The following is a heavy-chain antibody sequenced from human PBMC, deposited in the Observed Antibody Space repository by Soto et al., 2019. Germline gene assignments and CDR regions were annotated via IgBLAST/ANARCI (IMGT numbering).Heavy chain of an antibody. CDR3: ARDSVVVSGYDSYYFDY. Sequence: ASVKVSCKASGYTFTSYYMHWVRQAPGQGLEWMAIINPSGGSTSYAQKFQGRVTMTRDTSTSTVYMELSSLRSEDTAVYYCARDSVVVSGYDSYYFDYWGQGTLVTVSS. CDR1: GYTFTSYY. J-gene: IGHJ4*02. CDR2: INPSGGST. V-gene: IGHV1-46*03. D-gene: IGHD5-12*01.